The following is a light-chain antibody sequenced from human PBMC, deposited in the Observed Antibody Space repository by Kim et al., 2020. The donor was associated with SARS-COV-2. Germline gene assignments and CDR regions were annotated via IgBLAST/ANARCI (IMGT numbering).Light chain of an antibody. CDR1: QSISRSY. CDR3: HQYGSSPRT. V-gene: IGKV3-20*01. J-gene: IGKJ4*01. CDR2: GAS. Sequence: EIVLTQSPGTLSLSPGERATLFCRASQSISRSYLAWYQQQPGQAPRLLIYGASSRATGIPDRFSGSASGTDFTLTISRLEPEDFAMYYCHQYGSSPRTFGGGTKVDIK.